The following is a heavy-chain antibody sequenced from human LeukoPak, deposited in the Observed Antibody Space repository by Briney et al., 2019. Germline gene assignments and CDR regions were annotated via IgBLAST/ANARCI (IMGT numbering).Heavy chain of an antibody. Sequence: GGSLRLSCAASGFTFATYWMHWVRQAPGKGLEWVANIKEDGSVKNYVGSVKGRFTISRDNAKNSLYLQMNSLRAEDTAVYYCMKGSPFGDHWGQGILVTVSS. V-gene: IGHV3-7*03. CDR3: MKGSPFGDH. CDR1: GFTFATYW. J-gene: IGHJ4*02. CDR2: IKEDGSVK. D-gene: IGHD3-16*01.